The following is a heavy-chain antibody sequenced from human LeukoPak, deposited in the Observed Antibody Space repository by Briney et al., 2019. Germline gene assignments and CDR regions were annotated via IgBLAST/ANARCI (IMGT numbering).Heavy chain of an antibody. CDR2: INHSGST. Sequence: PSETLSLTCAVYGGSFSGYYWSWIRQPPGKGLEWIGEINHSGSTNYNPSLKSRVTISVDTSKNQFSLKLSSVTAADTAVYYCARGPPHLRFLEWLDWFDPWGQGTLVTVSS. CDR3: ARGPPHLRFLEWLDWFDP. J-gene: IGHJ5*02. D-gene: IGHD3-3*01. CDR1: GGSFSGYY. V-gene: IGHV4-34*01.